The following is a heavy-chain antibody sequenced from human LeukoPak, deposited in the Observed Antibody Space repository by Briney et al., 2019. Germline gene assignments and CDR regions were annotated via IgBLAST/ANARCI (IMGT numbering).Heavy chain of an antibody. CDR1: GFTFSSYC. CDR2: IKRDGSEK. D-gene: IGHD6-13*01. CDR3: SRGPTRYPSSWLY. J-gene: IGHJ4*02. Sequence: GGSLRLSCAPSGFTFSSYCMSWVRHAPEKGPEWVANIKRDGSEKDYVDSVKGRFTISRDNAKNSLYLVMNSLRADDTAVYYCSRGPTRYPSSWLYWGQGTLVTVSS. V-gene: IGHV3-7*05.